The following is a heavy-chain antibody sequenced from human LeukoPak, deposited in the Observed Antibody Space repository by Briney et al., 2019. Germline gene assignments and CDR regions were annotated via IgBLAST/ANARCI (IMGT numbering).Heavy chain of an antibody. CDR1: GFTFSSYA. J-gene: IGHJ6*02. CDR3: ASLYSSGWYAYYGMDV. D-gene: IGHD6-19*01. CDR2: ISYDGSNK. Sequence: GGSLRLSCAASGFTFSSYAMHWVRQAPGKGLEWVAVISYDGSNKYYADSVKGRFTISRDNSKNTLYLQMNSLRAEDTAVYYCASLYSSGWYAYYGMDVWGQGTTVTVSS. V-gene: IGHV3-30-3*01.